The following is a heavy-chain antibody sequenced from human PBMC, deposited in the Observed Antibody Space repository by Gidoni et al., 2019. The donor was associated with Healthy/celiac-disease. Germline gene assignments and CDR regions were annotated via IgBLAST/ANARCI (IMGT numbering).Heavy chain of an antibody. D-gene: IGHD2-2*02. Sequence: QVQLVQSGAEVKKPGSSVKVSCKASGGTFSSYAISWVRQAPGQGLEWMGGIIPIFGTANYAQKFQGRVTITADESTSTAYMELSSLRSEDTAVYYCARESIVRYQLLYNHYYYYYMDVWGKGTTVTVSS. CDR2: IIPIFGTA. CDR3: ARESIVRYQLLYNHYYYYYMDV. CDR1: GGTFSSYA. J-gene: IGHJ6*03. V-gene: IGHV1-69*01.